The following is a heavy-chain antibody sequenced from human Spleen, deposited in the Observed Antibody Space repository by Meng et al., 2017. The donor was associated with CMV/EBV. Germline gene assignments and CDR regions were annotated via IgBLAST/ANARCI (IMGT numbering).Heavy chain of an antibody. V-gene: IGHV1-2*02. CDR1: GYTFSSYD. CDR3: ASLLAATRGGYFDY. CDR2: INPNSGGT. J-gene: IGHJ4*02. Sequence: ASVKVSCKASGYTFSSYDIHWVRQATGQGLEWMVWINPNSGGTNYAQKFQGRVTMTRDTSISTAYMELSRLRSDDTAVYYCASLLAATRGGYFDYWGQGTLVTVSS. D-gene: IGHD2-15*01.